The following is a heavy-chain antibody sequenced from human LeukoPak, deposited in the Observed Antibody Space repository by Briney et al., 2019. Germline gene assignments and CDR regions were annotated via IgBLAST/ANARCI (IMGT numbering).Heavy chain of an antibody. V-gene: IGHV3-9*01. D-gene: IGHD2-2*01. J-gene: IGHJ6*02. Sequence: PGSSLRLSCAASGFSFDVYAMHWVRQAPGKGLEWVSGISWNSGSITCADSVKGRFTISRDNAKNSLYLQMNSLRAEDTALYYCARSDPGYCSSTSCYPETYYYYGMDVWGQGTTVTVSS. CDR3: ARSDPGYCSSTSCYPETYYYYGMDV. CDR2: ISWNSGSI. CDR1: GFSFDVYA.